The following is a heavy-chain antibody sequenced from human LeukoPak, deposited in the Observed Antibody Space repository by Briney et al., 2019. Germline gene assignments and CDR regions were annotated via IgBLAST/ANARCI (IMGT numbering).Heavy chain of an antibody. CDR2: IYYSGST. V-gene: IGHV4-39*01. CDR1: GGSISSYY. J-gene: IGHJ4*02. D-gene: IGHD3-22*01. CDR3: ARRVSDPLKVDY. Sequence: PSETLSLTCTVSGGSISSYYWGWIRQPPGKGLEWIGSIYYSGSTYYNPSLKSRITISVDTSKNQFSLKLSSVTAADTAVYYCARRVSDPLKVDYWGQGTLVTVSS.